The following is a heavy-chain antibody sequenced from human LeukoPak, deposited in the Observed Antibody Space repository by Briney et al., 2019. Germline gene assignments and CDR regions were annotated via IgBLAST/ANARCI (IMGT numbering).Heavy chain of an antibody. V-gene: IGHV4-34*01. Sequence: SETLSLTCAVYGGSFSGYYWSWIRQPPGKGLEWIGEINHSGSTNYNPSLKSRVTISVDTSKNQFSLKLSSVTAADTAVYYCARDMAYYYDSSGGPEYFQHWGQGTLVTVSS. D-gene: IGHD3-22*01. CDR2: INHSGST. J-gene: IGHJ1*01. CDR1: GGSFSGYY. CDR3: ARDMAYYYDSSGGPEYFQH.